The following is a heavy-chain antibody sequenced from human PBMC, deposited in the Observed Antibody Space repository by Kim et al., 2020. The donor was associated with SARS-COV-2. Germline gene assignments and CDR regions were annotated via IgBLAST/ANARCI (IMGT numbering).Heavy chain of an antibody. CDR2: IISSSATK. J-gene: IGHJ4*02. CDR1: GFTFDSYS. V-gene: IGHV3-48*02. Sequence: GGSLRLSCAASGFTFDSYSLNWVRQAPGKGLEWVSYIISSSATKFYADSVKGRFTVSRDSAKNSLYLQMNSLRDEDTALYYCLRDYNYGLDYWGQGTLVIVSS. D-gene: IGHD3-10*01. CDR3: LRDYNYGLDY.